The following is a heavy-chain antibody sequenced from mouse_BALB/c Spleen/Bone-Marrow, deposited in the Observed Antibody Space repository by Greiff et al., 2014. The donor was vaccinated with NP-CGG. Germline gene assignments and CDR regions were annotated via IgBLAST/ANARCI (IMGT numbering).Heavy chain of an antibody. J-gene: IGHJ4*01. CDR2: IDPANGNT. Sequence: EVQLQQSGAELVKPGASVKLSCTASGFNIEDTYMHWVKQRPEQGLEWIGRIDPANGNTKYDPKSQGKATITADTSSNTAYLQLSSLTSEDTAVYYCAEITTAAYYVMDYWGQGTSVTVSS. CDR1: GFNIEDTY. D-gene: IGHD1-2*01. CDR3: AEITTAAYYVMDY. V-gene: IGHV14-3*02.